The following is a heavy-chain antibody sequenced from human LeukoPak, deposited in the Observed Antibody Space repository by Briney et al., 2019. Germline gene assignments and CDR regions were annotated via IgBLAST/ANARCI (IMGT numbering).Heavy chain of an antibody. CDR1: GYTFTSYG. J-gene: IGHJ4*02. CDR2: ISAYNGNT. V-gene: IGHV1-18*01. Sequence: GASVKVSCKASGYTFTSYGISWVRQAPGQGLEWMGLISAYNGNTNYAQKLQGRVTMTTDTSTSTAYMELRSLRSDDTAVYYCARDLKPGGWLQFYGNWGQGTLVTVSS. CDR3: ARDLKPGGWLQFYGN. D-gene: IGHD5-24*01.